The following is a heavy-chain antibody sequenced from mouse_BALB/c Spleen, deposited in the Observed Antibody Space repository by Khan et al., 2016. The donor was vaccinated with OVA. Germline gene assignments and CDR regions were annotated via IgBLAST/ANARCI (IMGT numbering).Heavy chain of an antibody. CDR3: VRGYYVGEMDC. J-gene: IGHJ4*01. D-gene: IGHD1-1*01. CDR1: GFTFNKYA. CDR2: ISSANNI. Sequence: EVELVESGGGLVKPGGSLKLSCAASGFTFNKYAMSWVRQTPEKSLEWVASISSANNIHYPDSVKGHFTISRDNARSILYLEMSRLRSEDTAISYCVRGYYVGEMDCWGQGTSVTVSS. V-gene: IGHV5-6-5*01.